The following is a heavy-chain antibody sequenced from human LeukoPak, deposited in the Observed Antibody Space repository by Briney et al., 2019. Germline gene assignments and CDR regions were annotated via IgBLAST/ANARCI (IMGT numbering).Heavy chain of an antibody. D-gene: IGHD1-14*01. J-gene: IGHJ4*02. CDR1: GFTFSSYG. V-gene: IGHV3-33*01. CDR3: ARAPAPAGAFDY. CDR2: IWYDGSNK. Sequence: PGGSLRLSCAASGFTFSSYGMHWVRQAPGKGLEWVAVIWYDGSNKYCADSVKGRFTISRDNSKNTLYLQMNSLRAEDTAVYYCARAPAPAGAFDYWGQGTLVTVSS.